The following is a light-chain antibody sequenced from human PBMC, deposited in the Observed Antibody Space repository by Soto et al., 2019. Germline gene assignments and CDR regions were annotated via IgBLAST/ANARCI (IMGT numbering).Light chain of an antibody. J-gene: IGLJ1*01. CDR3: CSYAGSSTFPYV. Sequence: QSALTQPASVSGSPGQSITISCTGTSSDIGSYNLVSWYQHHPGKTPKLIIFEDNKRPSDISHRFSGSKSGNTASLTISGLQGEDEADYFCCSYAGSSTFPYVFGTGTKLTVL. CDR2: EDN. CDR1: SSDIGSYNL. V-gene: IGLV2-23*02.